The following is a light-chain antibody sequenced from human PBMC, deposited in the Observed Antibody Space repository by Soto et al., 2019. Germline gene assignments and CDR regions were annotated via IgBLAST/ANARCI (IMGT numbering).Light chain of an antibody. CDR2: GNS. J-gene: IGLJ1*01. CDR3: QSYDSSRGV. CDR1: SSNIGAGYD. V-gene: IGLV1-40*01. Sequence: QSVLTQRPSVSGAPGQRVTISCTGSSSNIGAGYDVHWYQQLPGTAPKLLIYGNSNRPSGVPDRFSGSKSGTSASLAITGLQAEDEADYYCQSYDSSRGVFGTGTKLTVL.